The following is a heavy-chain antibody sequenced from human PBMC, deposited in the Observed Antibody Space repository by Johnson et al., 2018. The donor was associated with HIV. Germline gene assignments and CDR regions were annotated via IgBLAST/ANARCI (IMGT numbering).Heavy chain of an antibody. J-gene: IGHJ3*02. V-gene: IGHV3-30*19. CDR2: ISYDGSNK. D-gene: IGHD3-22*01. CDR1: GFTFSSYA. Sequence: QMLLVESGGGVVQPGRSLRLSFAASGFTFSSYAMHWVRQAPGKGLEWVAVISYDGSNKYYAAAMKGRFTISSDKSKNTVHRQMNRLRAEDTAVYYCAGDIGYWVAFDIWGQGTMVTVSS. CDR3: AGDIGYWVAFDI.